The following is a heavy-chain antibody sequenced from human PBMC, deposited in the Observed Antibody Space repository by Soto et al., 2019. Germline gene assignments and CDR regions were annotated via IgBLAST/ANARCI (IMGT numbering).Heavy chain of an antibody. CDR1: GFTLSSYG. J-gene: IGHJ3*02. D-gene: IGHD6-19*01. Sequence: QIQLVESGGGVVPPGASQRLSCAASGFTLSSYGMHWVRQAPGKGLEWVAVISYNGNNQYYADSVRGRFTISRDNSKSTLYLQMNSLRAEDTAVYYCAKDRGHLAVAAITGGGDFDKWGQGTMVTVSS. CDR3: AKDRGHLAVAAITGGGDFDK. V-gene: IGHV3-30*18. CDR2: ISYNGNNQ.